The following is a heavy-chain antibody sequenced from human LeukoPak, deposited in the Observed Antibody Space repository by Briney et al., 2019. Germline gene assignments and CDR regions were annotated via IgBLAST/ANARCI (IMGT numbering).Heavy chain of an antibody. D-gene: IGHD1-14*01. CDR1: GFTFSSYA. Sequence: TGGSLRLSCAASGFTFSSYAMSWVRQAPGKGLEWVSSASGSGGSTYYADSVKGRFTISRDSSKNTLFLQMNDLTVEDTARYYCARRPGNWGQGILVTVSS. V-gene: IGHV3-23*01. CDR3: ARRPGN. J-gene: IGHJ4*02. CDR2: ASGSGGST.